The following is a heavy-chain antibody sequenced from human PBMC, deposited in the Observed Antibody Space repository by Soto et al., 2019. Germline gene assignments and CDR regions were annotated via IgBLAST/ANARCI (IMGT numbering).Heavy chain of an antibody. D-gene: IGHD6-19*01. V-gene: IGHV1-69*01. CDR2: IIPVFGII. CDR3: AGGRIVVAGSSAYYSMDV. CDR1: GGNPSNSA. Sequence: QVHLLLQSGAEVKKPGSSVKVACKASGGNPSNSAISWVRQAPGQGLEGMGGIIPVFGIISHAQNFQGRVTITADESTSTAYMELSSLRSEDTAVYFCAGGRIVVAGSSAYYSMDVWGQGTTVTVSS. J-gene: IGHJ6*02.